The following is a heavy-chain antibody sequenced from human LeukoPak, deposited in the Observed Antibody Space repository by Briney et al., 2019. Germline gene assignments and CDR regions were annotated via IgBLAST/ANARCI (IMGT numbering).Heavy chain of an antibody. D-gene: IGHD1-26*01. CDR3: AKMKGHPLPKYYMDV. J-gene: IGHJ6*01. V-gene: IGHV3-23*01. Sequence: PGESLRLSCAASGFTFSGVAMSWVRRTPGKGLEWVSGISGSGDNTLYADSVKGRFTISRDNSKNTLYLEMNSLRAEDTAIYYCAKMKGHPLPKYYMDVWGQGTTVTVSS. CDR1: GFTFSGVA. CDR2: ISGSGDNT.